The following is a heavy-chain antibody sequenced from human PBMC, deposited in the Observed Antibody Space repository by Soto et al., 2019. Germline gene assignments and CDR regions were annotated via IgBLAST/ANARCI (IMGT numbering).Heavy chain of an antibody. V-gene: IGHV3-48*02. CDR1: GFTFSSYS. Sequence: PGGSLRLSCAASGFTFSSYSMNWVRQAPGKGLEWVSYISSSSSTIYYADSVKGRFTISRDNAKNSLYLQMNSLRDEDTAVYYCAREYSSSWYDSYDYWGQGTLVTVSS. CDR2: ISSSSSTI. J-gene: IGHJ4*02. CDR3: AREYSSSWYDSYDY. D-gene: IGHD6-13*01.